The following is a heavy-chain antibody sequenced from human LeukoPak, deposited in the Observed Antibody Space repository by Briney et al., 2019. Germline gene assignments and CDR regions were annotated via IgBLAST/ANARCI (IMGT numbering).Heavy chain of an antibody. V-gene: IGHV3-13*01. D-gene: IGHD5-24*01. J-gene: IGHJ3*02. Sequence: GGSLRLSCAASGFTFSSYDMHWVRQATGKGLEGVSAIGTAGDTYYPGSVKGRFTISRENAKNSLYLQMNSLRAEDTAVYYCARGVPRRDGYSGPYDAFDIWGQGTMVTVSS. CDR3: ARGVPRRDGYSGPYDAFDI. CDR1: GFTFSSYD. CDR2: IGTAGDT.